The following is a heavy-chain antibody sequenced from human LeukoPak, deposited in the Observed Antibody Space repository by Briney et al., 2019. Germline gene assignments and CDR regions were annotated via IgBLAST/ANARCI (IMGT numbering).Heavy chain of an antibody. CDR3: ARESRQSGSYAHYYYYYGMDV. D-gene: IGHD3-10*01. V-gene: IGHV1-18*01. CDR1: GYTFTSYG. Sequence: ASVTVSCKASGYTFTSYGISWVRQAPGQGLEWMGWISAYNGNTNYAQKLQGRVTMTTDTSTSTAYMELRSLRSDDTAVYYCARESRQSGSYAHYYYYYGMDVWGQGTTVTVSS. CDR2: ISAYNGNT. J-gene: IGHJ6*02.